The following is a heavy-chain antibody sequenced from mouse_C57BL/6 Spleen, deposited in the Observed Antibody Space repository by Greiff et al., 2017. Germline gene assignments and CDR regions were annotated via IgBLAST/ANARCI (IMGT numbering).Heavy chain of an antibody. CDR1: GYTFTAYY. CDR3: TRSFDLLDY. CDR2: FNPYNDGT. V-gene: IGHV1-19*01. Sequence: EVQLQQSGPVLVKPGASVKMSCKASGYTFTAYYMNWVKQSHGKSLEWIGVFNPYNDGTSYNQKFTGKATLTVDKSSSTDYMELNSLTSEDSAVYYSTRSFDLLDYWGQGTTLTVSS. J-gene: IGHJ2*01.